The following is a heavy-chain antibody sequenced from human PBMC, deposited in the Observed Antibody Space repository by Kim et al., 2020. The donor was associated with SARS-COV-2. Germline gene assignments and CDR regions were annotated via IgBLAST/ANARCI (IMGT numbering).Heavy chain of an antibody. D-gene: IGHD4-4*01. Sequence: KGRFTISRHNSKNTLYLQMNSLRAEDTAVYYCARGSNYLPRYYYYYGMDVWGQGTTVTVSS. V-gene: IGHV3-53*04. CDR3: ARGSNYLPRYYYYYGMDV. J-gene: IGHJ6*02.